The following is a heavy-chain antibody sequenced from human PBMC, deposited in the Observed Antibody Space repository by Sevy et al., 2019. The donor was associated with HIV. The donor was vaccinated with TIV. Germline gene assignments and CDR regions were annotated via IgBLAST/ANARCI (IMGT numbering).Heavy chain of an antibody. V-gene: IGHV3-21*01. CDR3: VRDQKGQYSAYDGAGYYGMDV. CDR2: ISSSSNYI. Sequence: GSPRLSCAASGFSFNTFSMNWVRQRPEKGLEWVSSISSSSNYIFYADSVKGRFTISRDNAKDSLYLQMNSLRAEDTAVYYCVRDQKGQYSAYDGAGYYGMDVWGLGTTVTVSS. CDR1: GFSFNTFS. J-gene: IGHJ6*02. D-gene: IGHD5-12*01.